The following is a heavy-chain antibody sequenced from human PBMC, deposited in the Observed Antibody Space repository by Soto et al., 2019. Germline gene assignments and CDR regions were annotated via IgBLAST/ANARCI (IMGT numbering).Heavy chain of an antibody. CDR3: AKRACSTASCSYFDY. J-gene: IGHJ4*02. Sequence: GGALRLSCAASGFTFRTYDMSWVRQAPGKGLEWVSGISGTDGSTSYIDSVKGRFTISRDDSENTLYLQMNSLRAEDTAVYYCAKRACSTASCSYFDYWGQGTLVTVSS. CDR2: ISGTDGST. V-gene: IGHV3-23*01. D-gene: IGHD2-2*01. CDR1: GFTFRTYD.